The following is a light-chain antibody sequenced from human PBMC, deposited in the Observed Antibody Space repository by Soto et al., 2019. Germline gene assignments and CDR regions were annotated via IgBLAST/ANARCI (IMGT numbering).Light chain of an antibody. CDR3: QQYENLPT. J-gene: IGKJ5*01. Sequence: VTQLPSSLYASVGDRVTITCQASQNINNYLNWYQQKPGRAPKLLIYDASNLEAGVPSRFRGSGSGTDFTFTISRLQPEDIATYYCQQYENLPTFGQGTRLEIK. V-gene: IGKV1-33*01. CDR2: DAS. CDR1: QNINNY.